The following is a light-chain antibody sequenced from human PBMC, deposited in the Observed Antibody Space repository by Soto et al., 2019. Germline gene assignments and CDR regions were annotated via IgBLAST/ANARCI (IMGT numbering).Light chain of an antibody. CDR2: AAS. CDR1: QSMSNY. Sequence: DIQMTQSPSSLSASVGDRVTITCRASQSMSNYLNWYQQKPGKAPKLLMYAASSLQSGVPSRFSGSGSGTDFTLTISSLQPEDFATYYCQQSYSTPRTFGQGTKVEI. V-gene: IGKV1-39*01. CDR3: QQSYSTPRT. J-gene: IGKJ1*01.